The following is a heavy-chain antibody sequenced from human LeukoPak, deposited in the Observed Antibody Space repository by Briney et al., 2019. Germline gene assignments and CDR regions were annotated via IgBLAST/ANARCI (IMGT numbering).Heavy chain of an antibody. V-gene: IGHV1-18*01. CDR1: GYTFTCYG. D-gene: IGHD3-10*01. CDR3: ARTGITMVRGDDFDY. Sequence: ASVEVSCKASGYTFTCYGISWVRQAPGQGLEWMGWISAYNGNTNYAQKLQGRVTMTTDTSTSTAYMELRSLRSDDTAVYYCARTGITMVRGDDFDYWGQGTLVTVSS. CDR2: ISAYNGNT. J-gene: IGHJ4*02.